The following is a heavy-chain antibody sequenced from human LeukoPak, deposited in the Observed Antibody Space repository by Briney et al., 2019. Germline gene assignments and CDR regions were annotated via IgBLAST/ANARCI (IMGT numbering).Heavy chain of an antibody. CDR1: GASISFYY. Sequence: ASETLSLTCTVSGASISFYYWSWIRQPPGKGLEWIGHIYYSGSTNYNPSLNSRVTISVDTSKNQFSLKLSSVAAADTAVYYCARSGNYYSYFDYWGQGTLVTVSS. CDR2: IYYSGST. CDR3: ARSGNYYSYFDY. V-gene: IGHV4-59*01. D-gene: IGHD1-26*01. J-gene: IGHJ4*02.